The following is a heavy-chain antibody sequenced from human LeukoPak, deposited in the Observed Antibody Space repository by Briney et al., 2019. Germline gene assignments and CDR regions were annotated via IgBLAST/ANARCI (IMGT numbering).Heavy chain of an antibody. D-gene: IGHD6-19*01. CDR1: EFTFSSYA. Sequence: PGGSLRLSCAASEFTFSSYAMTWVRQAPVKGLEWVSVISGSGSSTEYADSVKGRFTISRDNSKNTLYLQMNSLRAEDTAVYYCAKDLQWLVSGVGFDYWGQGTLVTVSS. V-gene: IGHV3-23*01. CDR3: AKDLQWLVSGVGFDY. CDR2: ISGSGSST. J-gene: IGHJ4*02.